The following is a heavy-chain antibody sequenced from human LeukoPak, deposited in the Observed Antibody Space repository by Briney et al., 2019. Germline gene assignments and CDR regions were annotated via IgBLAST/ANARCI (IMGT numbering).Heavy chain of an antibody. V-gene: IGHV3-21*01. CDR1: GFTFSGYT. D-gene: IGHD3-9*01. Sequence: GGSLRLSCAASGFTFSGYTWNWVRQAPGKGLEWVSSMSSTRSSIYYADSVKGRFTISRDNANNSLYLQMNSLRPEDTAVYYCARERGYDILDAFDVWGQGTMVTVS. CDR3: ARERGYDILDAFDV. CDR2: MSSTRSSI. J-gene: IGHJ3*01.